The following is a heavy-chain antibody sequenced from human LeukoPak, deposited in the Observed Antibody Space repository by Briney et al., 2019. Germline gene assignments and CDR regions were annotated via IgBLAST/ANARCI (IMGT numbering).Heavy chain of an antibody. CDR3: ARDMVRGVDY. CDR1: GYTFSSYG. CDR2: ISAHNGDT. D-gene: IGHD3-10*01. J-gene: IGHJ4*02. V-gene: IGHV1-18*04. Sequence: GASVKVSCEASGYTFSSYGFNWVRQAPGQGLEWMGWISAHNGDTNYAQKFQGRVTMTTDTSTSTAYMELRSLRSDDTAVYYCARDMVRGVDYWGQGTLVTVSS.